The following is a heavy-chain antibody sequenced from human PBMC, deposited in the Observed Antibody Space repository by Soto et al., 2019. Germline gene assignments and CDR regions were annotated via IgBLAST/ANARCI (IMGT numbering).Heavy chain of an antibody. V-gene: IGHV3-20*01. CDR1: GFTFDDYG. CDR2: INWNGGST. J-gene: IGHJ5*02. CDR3: ERRGAAAGTEFFDP. D-gene: IGHD6-13*01. Sequence: EVQLVESGGGVVRPGGSLRLSCAVSGFTFDDYGMTWVRQAPGKGLEWVSGINWNGGSTGYADSVKGRFTISRDNSKNSLYLQMNSLRAEDTAFYHCERRGAAAGTEFFDPWGHGTLVIVSS.